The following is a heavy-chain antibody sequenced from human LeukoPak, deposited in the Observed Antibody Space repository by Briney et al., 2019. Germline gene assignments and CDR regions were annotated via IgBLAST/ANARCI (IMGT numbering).Heavy chain of an antibody. CDR1: GFPVSSNY. J-gene: IGHJ3*02. CDR2: IYRGGST. Sequence: GGSLRLCCAASGFPVSSNYMSWVRQAPGKGLEWASVIYRGGSTYYADSVKGRFTISRDHSKNTLYLQMNSLRAEDTAVYYCARVGYCSSTSCPAHAFDIWGQGTMVTVSS. D-gene: IGHD2-2*03. CDR3: ARVGYCSSTSCPAHAFDI. V-gene: IGHV3-66*02.